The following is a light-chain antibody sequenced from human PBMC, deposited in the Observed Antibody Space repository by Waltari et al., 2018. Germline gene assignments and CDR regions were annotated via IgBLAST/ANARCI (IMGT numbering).Light chain of an antibody. V-gene: IGLV2-11*01. CDR2: DVS. CDR3: CSYAGSYTYV. Sequence: QSALTQPRSVSGSPGQSVTISCTGTSSDVGGYKYVSWSQQHPGKAPKLMIYDVSNRASGVADRFSGSKSGHTASLTRSGLQAEDEADYYCCSYAGSYTYVFGTGTKVTVL. J-gene: IGLJ1*01. CDR1: SSDVGGYKY.